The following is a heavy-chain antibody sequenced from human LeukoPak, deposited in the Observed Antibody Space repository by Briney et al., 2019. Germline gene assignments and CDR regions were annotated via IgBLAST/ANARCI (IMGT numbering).Heavy chain of an antibody. J-gene: IGHJ6*04. D-gene: IGHD6-6*01. CDR3: AREYSSSDV. Sequence: ASVKVSCKASGYTFTSYDVTWVRQAPGQGLEWMGWVSAYNGNRNYAQKFQGRVTVTTDTSTSTAYMELKSLRSDDTAVYYCAREYSSSDVWGKGTTVTVSS. CDR1: GYTFTSYD. V-gene: IGHV1-18*01. CDR2: VSAYNGNR.